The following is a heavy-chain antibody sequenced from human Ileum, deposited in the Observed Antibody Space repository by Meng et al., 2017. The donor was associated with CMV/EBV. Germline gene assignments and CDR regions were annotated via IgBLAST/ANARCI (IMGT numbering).Heavy chain of an antibody. Sequence: QVPQPRSGQGMVTHSQTLSRTCADAWYSVSINGALWNRIRQCPSRGLEWLEKTYYRSKWYNDYAPSVKSRITVKPDTSKNQFSLQLNSVTPEDTAVYYRARENGYEWHFDFWGRGTLVTVSS. J-gene: IGHJ2*01. CDR2: TYYRSKWYN. D-gene: IGHD6-13*01. V-gene: IGHV6-1*01. CDR1: WYSVSINGAL. CDR3: ARENGYEWHFDF.